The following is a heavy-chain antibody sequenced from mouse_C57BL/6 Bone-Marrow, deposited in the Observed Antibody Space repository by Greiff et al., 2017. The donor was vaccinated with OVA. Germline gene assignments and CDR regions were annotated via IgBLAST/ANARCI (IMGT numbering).Heavy chain of an antibody. CDR2: INPNNGGT. CDR1: GYTFTDYY. CDR3: ARSYYGSSYPAWFAY. J-gene: IGHJ3*01. V-gene: IGHV1-26*01. D-gene: IGHD1-1*01. Sequence: EVQLQQSGPELVKPGASVKISCKASGYTFTDYYMNWVKQSHGKSLEWIGDINPNNGGTSHNQKFKGKATLTVDKSSSTAYMELRSLTSEDSAVYYCARSYYGSSYPAWFAYWGQGTLVTVSA.